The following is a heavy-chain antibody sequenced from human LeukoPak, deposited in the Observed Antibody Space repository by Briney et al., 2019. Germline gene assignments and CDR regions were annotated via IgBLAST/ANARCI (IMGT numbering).Heavy chain of an antibody. CDR3: ARDGEYSALFDY. CDR2: IHDSGDT. D-gene: IGHD2-21*01. Sequence: SETLSLTCSVSGGSISNYYWSWIRQPPMKGLEWIGYIHDSGDTDYNPSLKSRVTISVDRSKNQFSLKLSSVTAADTAVYYCARDGEYSALFDYWGQGTLVTVSS. J-gene: IGHJ4*02. CDR1: GGSISNYY. V-gene: IGHV4-59*12.